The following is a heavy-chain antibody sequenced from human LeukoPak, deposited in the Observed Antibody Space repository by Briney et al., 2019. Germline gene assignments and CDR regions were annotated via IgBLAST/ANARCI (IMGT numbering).Heavy chain of an antibody. D-gene: IGHD3-10*01. CDR3: ARGKAGVDTNWYFDL. Sequence: GGSLRLSCAASGFTFRSYNFHWVRQAPGKGLVWVSHINSDGSSTTYADSVKGRFTISRDNAKNTLYLQMNSLRAEDTTVYYCARGKAGVDTNWYFDLWGRGTLVTVSS. CDR2: INSDGSST. J-gene: IGHJ2*01. CDR1: GFTFRSYN. V-gene: IGHV3-74*03.